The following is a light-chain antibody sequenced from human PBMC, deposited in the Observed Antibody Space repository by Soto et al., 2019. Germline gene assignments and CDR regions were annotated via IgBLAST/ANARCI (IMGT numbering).Light chain of an antibody. Sequence: QSALTQPRSVSGSPGQSVTISCTGTSSDVGGYKYVSWYQEHPGKAPKLMIYDVSKRPSGVPDRFSGSKSDNTASLTISGLQAEDEADYYCCSYAGRSVVFGGGTKLTVL. CDR3: CSYAGRSVV. CDR1: SSDVGGYKY. J-gene: IGLJ2*01. V-gene: IGLV2-11*01. CDR2: DVS.